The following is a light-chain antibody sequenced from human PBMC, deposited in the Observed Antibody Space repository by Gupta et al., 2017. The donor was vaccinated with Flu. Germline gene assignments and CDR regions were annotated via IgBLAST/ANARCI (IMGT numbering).Light chain of an antibody. CDR2: AAS. CDR1: QGISNY. CDR3: QKYNSAPWT. V-gene: IGKV1-27*01. J-gene: IGKJ1*01. Sequence: DIQMTQSPSSRSASVGDRVTITYRASQGISNYLAWYQQKPGKVPKLLIHAASTLQSGVPSRFSGSGSGTDFTLTISSLQPEDVATYYCQKYNSAPWTFGQGTKVEIK.